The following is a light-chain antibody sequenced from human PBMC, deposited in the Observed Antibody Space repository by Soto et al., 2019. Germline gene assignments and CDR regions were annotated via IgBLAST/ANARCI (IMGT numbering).Light chain of an antibody. CDR3: AAWDSSLGGPA. Sequence: QLVLTQPPSASATPGQRVTISCSGSDSNIGSKYVYWYQQLPGTAPKLLMYRNNQQPSGVPDRFSGSKSGTSASLAINGLRSEDEADYYCAAWDSSLGGPAFGGGTKVTVL. CDR1: DSNIGSKY. V-gene: IGLV1-47*01. CDR2: RNN. J-gene: IGLJ2*01.